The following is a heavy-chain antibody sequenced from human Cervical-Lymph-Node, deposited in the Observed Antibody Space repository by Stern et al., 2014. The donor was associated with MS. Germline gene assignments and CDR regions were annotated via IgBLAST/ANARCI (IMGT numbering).Heavy chain of an antibody. D-gene: IGHD3-10*01. CDR3: AKEDYYGSGH. Sequence: QVQLQESGPGLVKPSQTMSLTCTVTGASVSRGNDYWSWIRQPAGKGPEWIGRIHSGGTSNFNPSLKNRVSISLDTSKNQFSLKLPSVTAADTAVYHCAKEDYYGSGHWGQGIQVTVSP. V-gene: IGHV4-61*02. CDR2: IHSGGTS. CDR1: GASVSRGNDY. J-gene: IGHJ4*02.